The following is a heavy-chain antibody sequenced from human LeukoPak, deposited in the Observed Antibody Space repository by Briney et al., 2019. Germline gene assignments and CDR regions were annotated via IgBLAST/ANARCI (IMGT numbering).Heavy chain of an antibody. D-gene: IGHD2-8*02. Sequence: GGSLRLSCAASGFAFSTFAMIWVRQPPGKGLEWVSSIFPSSDEIHYADSVRGRFTISRDYSKSTLSLQMNSLRAEDTAIYYCATYRQVLLPFESWGQGTLVTVSS. CDR2: IFPSSDEI. J-gene: IGHJ4*02. CDR1: GFAFSTFA. V-gene: IGHV3-23*01. CDR3: ATYRQVLLPFES.